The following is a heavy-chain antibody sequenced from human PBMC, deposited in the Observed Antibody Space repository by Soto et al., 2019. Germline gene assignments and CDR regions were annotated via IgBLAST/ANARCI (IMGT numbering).Heavy chain of an antibody. V-gene: IGHV1-8*01. Sequence: QMQLVQSGAEVKKPGASVKVSCKASGYTFTTYDINWVREATGQGLEWMGWMNPNSGNTGYAQKFQGRVTMTRNTSRSTAYMELSRLRAEDTAVYYCARAHVPAAMSFYHYGMDVWGQGTTVTVSS. CDR2: MNPNSGNT. CDR1: GYTFTTYD. D-gene: IGHD2-2*01. J-gene: IGHJ6*02. CDR3: ARAHVPAAMSFYHYGMDV.